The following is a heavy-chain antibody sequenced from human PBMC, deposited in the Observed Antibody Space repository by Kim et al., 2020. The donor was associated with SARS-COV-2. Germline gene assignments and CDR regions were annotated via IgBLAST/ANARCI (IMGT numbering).Heavy chain of an antibody. V-gene: IGHV3-33*05. CDR2: ISYDGSNK. D-gene: IGHD3-22*01. CDR1: GFTFSSYG. J-gene: IGHJ3*02. Sequence: GGSLRLSCAASGFTFSSYGMHWVRQAPGKGLEWVAVISYDGSNKYYADSVKGRFTISRDNSKNTLYLQMNSLRAEDTAVYYCARSGDSSGYYSSFAFDIWGQGTMVTVSS. CDR3: ARSGDSSGYYSSFAFDI.